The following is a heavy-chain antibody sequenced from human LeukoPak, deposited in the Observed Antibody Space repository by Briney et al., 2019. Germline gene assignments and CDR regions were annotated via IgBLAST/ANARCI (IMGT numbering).Heavy chain of an antibody. J-gene: IGHJ4*02. Sequence: SETLSLTCNVSGGSISNSPYYWGWIRQPPGKGLEWIGSTHYSGTTYHNPSLRSRVTISVDTSKNQFSLRLISVTAADTAVYYCARNDRGRPADYWGQGTLVTVSS. D-gene: IGHD1-26*01. CDR3: ARNDRGRPADY. V-gene: IGHV4-39*01. CDR1: GGSISNSPYY. CDR2: THYSGTT.